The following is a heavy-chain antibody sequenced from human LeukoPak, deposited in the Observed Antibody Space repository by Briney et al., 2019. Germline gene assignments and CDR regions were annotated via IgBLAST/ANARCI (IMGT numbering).Heavy chain of an antibody. CDR1: GFTFNTYA. J-gene: IGHJ4*02. D-gene: IGHD4-4*01. Sequence: GGSLRLSCAASGFTFNTYAMHWVRQAPGKGSEWVAVISYDGSNKYYADSVKGRFTISRDNSENTLYLQMNSLRAEDTAVFYCARVSSSTVTTWYFDYWGQGTLVTVSS. CDR3: ARVSSSTVTTWYFDY. V-gene: IGHV3-30*04. CDR2: ISYDGSNK.